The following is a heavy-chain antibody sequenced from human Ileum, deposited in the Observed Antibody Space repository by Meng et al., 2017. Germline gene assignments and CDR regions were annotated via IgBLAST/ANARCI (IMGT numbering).Heavy chain of an antibody. Sequence: QLQGSGPGLVGPSEHLSLTCTGPGGSVSSSWSWIRQPPGKGLEWIGHIYYSGNTNYNPSLKSRVTISVDTSKNQFSLKLSSVTAADTAVYFCARDRRDSSGWFYFDYWAQGTLVTVSS. CDR2: IYYSGNT. V-gene: IGHV4-59*02. J-gene: IGHJ4*02. CDR3: ARDRRDSSGWFYFDY. CDR1: GGSVSSS. D-gene: IGHD6-19*01.